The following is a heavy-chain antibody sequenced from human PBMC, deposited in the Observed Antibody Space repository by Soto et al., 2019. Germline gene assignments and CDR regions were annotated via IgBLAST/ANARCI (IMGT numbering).Heavy chain of an antibody. D-gene: IGHD3-10*01. V-gene: IGHV4-34*02. J-gene: IGHJ4*02. Sequence: QVQLQQWGTRLLKPLETLSLTCAVFGESFSGHYWSWIRQTPGKGLEWIGEIEHGGSTNYNPSLKSRVRMSVDTTRKQFSLRLNSVIAADTAVYYCARAPMVRGVPLDFDYWGQGTLVTVSS. CDR3: ARAPMVRGVPLDFDY. CDR2: IEHGGST. CDR1: GESFSGHY.